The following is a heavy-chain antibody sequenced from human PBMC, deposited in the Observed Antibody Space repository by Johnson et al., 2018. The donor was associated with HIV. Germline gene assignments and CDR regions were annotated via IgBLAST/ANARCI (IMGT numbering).Heavy chain of an antibody. J-gene: IGHJ3*02. V-gene: IGHV3-30*04. CDR2: ISYDGSNK. CDR3: ATFDAFDI. CDR1: GFTFSSYA. Sequence: QVQLVESGGGVVQPGRSLRLSCEASGFTFSSYAMHWVRQAPGKGLEWVAVISYDGSNKYYADSVKGRFTISRDNSKNTLYLQMNSLRAEDTAVYYCATFDAFDIWGQGTMVTVSS.